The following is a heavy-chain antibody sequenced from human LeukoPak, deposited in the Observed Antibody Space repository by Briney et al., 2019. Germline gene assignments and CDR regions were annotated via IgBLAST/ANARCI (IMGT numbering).Heavy chain of an antibody. CDR3: ARDGTQDIVVVPAAIHL. J-gene: IGHJ4*02. V-gene: IGHV1-2*02. CDR1: GYTFTGYY. D-gene: IGHD2-2*01. Sequence: ASLNVSCKASGYTFTGYYMHWVRQAPGQGLERMGWINPNSGGTNYAQKFQARVTRTRNTSISTAYMELSRLRSDDTAVYYCARDGTQDIVVVPAAIHLWGQGTLVTVSS. CDR2: INPNSGGT.